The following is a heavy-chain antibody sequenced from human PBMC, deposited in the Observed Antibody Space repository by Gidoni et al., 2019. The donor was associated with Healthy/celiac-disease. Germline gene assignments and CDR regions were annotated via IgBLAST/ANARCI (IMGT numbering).Heavy chain of an antibody. D-gene: IGHD3-22*01. J-gene: IGHJ6*02. CDR2: ISWNSGII. V-gene: IGHV3-9*01. CDR3: AKDMEDSSGYYSGLDV. CDR1: GFTFDDYA. Sequence: EVQLVESGGGLVQPGRSLRLSSAASGFTFDDYALPWVRQAPGKGLEWVSGISWNSGIIGYADSVKCRFTISRDNAKNSLYLQMNSLRAEDTALYYCAKDMEDSSGYYSGLDVWGQGTTVTVSS.